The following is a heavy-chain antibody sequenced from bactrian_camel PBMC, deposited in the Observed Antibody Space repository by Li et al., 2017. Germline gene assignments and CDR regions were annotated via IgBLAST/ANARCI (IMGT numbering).Heavy chain of an antibody. D-gene: IGHD7*01. CDR3: AAGRNWNLRAWASPLTYNN. J-gene: IGHJ4*01. CDR2: LRTGTYMA. CDR1: GDTRNTNA. V-gene: IGHV3S54*01. Sequence: HVQLVESGGGSVQAGGSLTISCEVSGDTRNTNAMAWFRQYPGKEREGVAVLRTGTYMAFYDDSVKGRFTISQDGPKDTLNLRMSALKPEDTAMYFCAAGRNWNLRAWASPLTYNNWGQGTQVTVS.